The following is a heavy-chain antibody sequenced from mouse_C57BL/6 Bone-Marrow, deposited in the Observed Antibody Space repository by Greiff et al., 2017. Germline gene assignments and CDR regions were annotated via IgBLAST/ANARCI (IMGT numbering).Heavy chain of an antibody. CDR3: AREGAWTTVVGDY. CDR1: GYTFTSYW. CDR2: IDPSDSYT. D-gene: IGHD1-1*01. V-gene: IGHV1-50*01. Sequence: QVQLQQPGAELVKPGASVKLSCKASGYTFTSYWMQWVKQRPGQGLEWIGEIDPSDSYTNYNQKFKGKATLTVDTSSSTAYMQLSSLTSEDSAVYYCAREGAWTTVVGDYWGQGTTLTVSS. J-gene: IGHJ2*01.